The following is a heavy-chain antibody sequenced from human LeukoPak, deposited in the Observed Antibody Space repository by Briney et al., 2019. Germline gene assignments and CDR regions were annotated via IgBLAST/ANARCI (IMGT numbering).Heavy chain of an antibody. CDR1: GFTVSSNY. Sequence: GGSLRLSCAASGFTVSSNYMSWVRQAPGKGLEWVAVISYDGSNKYYADSVKGRFTISRDNSKNTLYLQMNSLRAEDTAVYYCARGGRHYYDSSGYYSQVPFDYWGQGTLVTVSS. V-gene: IGHV3-30-3*01. CDR2: ISYDGSNK. CDR3: ARGGRHYYDSSGYYSQVPFDY. D-gene: IGHD3-22*01. J-gene: IGHJ4*02.